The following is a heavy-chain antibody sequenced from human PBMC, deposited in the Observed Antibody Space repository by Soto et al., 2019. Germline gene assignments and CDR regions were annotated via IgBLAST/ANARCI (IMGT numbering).Heavy chain of an antibody. CDR2: IYSGGNT. J-gene: IGHJ6*02. Sequence: EVQLVETGGGLIQPGGSLRLSCAVSGSSVSTNYMNWIRQAPGKGLEGGSVIYSGGNTFYADSGKGRFTISRDISKNTVYLQMSCLRGDDTAVYYCARARGGYCSSSSCARGFYYFDLDVWGQGTTVTVSS. CDR1: GSSVSTNY. D-gene: IGHD2-15*01. V-gene: IGHV3-53*02. CDR3: ARARGGYCSSSSCARGFYYFDLDV.